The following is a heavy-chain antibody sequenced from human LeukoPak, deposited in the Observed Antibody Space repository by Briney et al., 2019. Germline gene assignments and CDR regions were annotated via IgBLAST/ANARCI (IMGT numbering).Heavy chain of an antibody. J-gene: IGHJ3*02. CDR1: GYTFTGYY. Sequence: ASVNVSFTASGYTFTGYYMHWVRQAPGQGHEWMGWINPNSGGTNYAQKFQGWVTITRDTSISTAYMELSRLRSDDTAVYYCARGGYYDAFDIWGQGTMVTVSS. CDR2: INPNSGGT. V-gene: IGHV1-2*04. CDR3: ARGGYYDAFDI. D-gene: IGHD2-21*01.